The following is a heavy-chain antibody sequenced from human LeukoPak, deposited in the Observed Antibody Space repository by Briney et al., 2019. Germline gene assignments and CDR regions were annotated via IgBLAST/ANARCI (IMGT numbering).Heavy chain of an antibody. CDR2: IYSGGST. Sequence: GGSLRLSCAASGFTVSSNYMSWVRQAPGKGLEWVSVIYSGGSTYYADSVKGRFTISRDNSKNTLYLQMNSLRAEDTAVYYCARERGSPNFYYYGMDVWGQGTTVTVSS. CDR3: ARERGSPNFYYYGMDV. J-gene: IGHJ6*02. CDR1: GFTVSSNY. D-gene: IGHD3-10*01. V-gene: IGHV3-66*01.